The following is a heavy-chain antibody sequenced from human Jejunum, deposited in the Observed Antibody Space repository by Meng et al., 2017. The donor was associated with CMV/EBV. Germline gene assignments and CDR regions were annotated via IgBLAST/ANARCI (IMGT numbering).Heavy chain of an antibody. Sequence: QVKPGQSGAEVKNPWASGKGSCRASGYTFRTYGITWGRQAPGQGVDGMGWMSCEKGNTTNELKFQGRLLINLQTSTSTAYLKLRGLRSEDTGVYYCLRLSNPCLECWFEPWGQGTLVTVSS. CDR2: MSCEKGNT. J-gene: IGHJ5*02. D-gene: IGHD3-3*01. V-gene: IGHV1-18*01. CDR1: GYTFRTYG. CDR3: LRLSNPCLECWFEP.